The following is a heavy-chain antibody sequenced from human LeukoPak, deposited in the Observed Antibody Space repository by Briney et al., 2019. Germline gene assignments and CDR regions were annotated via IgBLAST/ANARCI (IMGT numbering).Heavy chain of an antibody. D-gene: IGHD3-9*01. J-gene: IGHJ6*02. CDR1: RFTFSSYA. CDR3: ARDLGQPYYDILTGYSYYYGMDV. CDR2: ISSSSSYI. V-gene: IGHV3-21*01. Sequence: PGGSLRLSCAASRFTFSSYAMSWVRQAPRKGLEWVSSISSSSSYIYYADSVKGRFTISRDNAKNSLYLQMNSLRAEDTAVYYCARDLGQPYYDILTGYSYYYGMDVWGQGTTVTVSS.